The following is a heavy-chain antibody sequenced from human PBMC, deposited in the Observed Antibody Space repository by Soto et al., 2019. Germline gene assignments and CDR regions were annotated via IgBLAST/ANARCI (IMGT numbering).Heavy chain of an antibody. CDR3: AGAAPATGVDTAMVNRPDYYYGMDV. J-gene: IGHJ6*02. CDR2: IIPIFGTA. Sequence: ASVKVSCKASGGTFSSYAISWVRQAPGQGLEWMGGIIPIFGTANYAQKFQGRVTITADESTSTAYMELSSLRSEDTAVYYCAGAAPATGVDTAMVNRPDYYYGMDVWGQGTTVTVSS. D-gene: IGHD5-18*01. V-gene: IGHV1-69*13. CDR1: GGTFSSYA.